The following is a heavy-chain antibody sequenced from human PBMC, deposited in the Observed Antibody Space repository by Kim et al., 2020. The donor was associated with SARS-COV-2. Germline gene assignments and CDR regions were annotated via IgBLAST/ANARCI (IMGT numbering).Heavy chain of an antibody. Sequence: ASVKVSCKASGYTFTGYYMHWVRQAPGQGLEWMGRINPNSGGTNYAQKFQGRVTMTRDTSISTAYMELSRLRSDDTAVYYCARDRVAGTRGYYGMDVWGQGTTVTVSS. CDR2: INPNSGGT. D-gene: IGHD6-19*01. CDR3: ARDRVAGTRGYYGMDV. J-gene: IGHJ6*02. V-gene: IGHV1-2*06. CDR1: GYTFTGYY.